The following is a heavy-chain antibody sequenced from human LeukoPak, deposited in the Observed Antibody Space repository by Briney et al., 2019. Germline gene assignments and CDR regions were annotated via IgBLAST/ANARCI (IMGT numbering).Heavy chain of an antibody. CDR3: ARATGRWWYYFDH. CDR1: EYTFSDYY. D-gene: IGHD2-15*01. Sequence: RVSCKASEYTFSDYYMTWLRQAPGKGLEWVSYISSSRTIIYYADSVKGRFTISRDNSKNSLYLQMNTLRAEDMAIYYCARATGRWWYYFDHWGQGTQVTVSS. CDR2: ISSSRTII. V-gene: IGHV3-11*01. J-gene: IGHJ4*02.